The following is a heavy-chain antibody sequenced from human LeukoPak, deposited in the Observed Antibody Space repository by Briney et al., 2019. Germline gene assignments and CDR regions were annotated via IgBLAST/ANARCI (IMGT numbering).Heavy chain of an antibody. V-gene: IGHV4-61*02. J-gene: IGHJ6*03. CDR3: ARAPPYNWNYLKYYYYMDV. CDR2: IYTSGST. Sequence: SETLSLTCTVSGGSISSGSYYWSWIRQPAGKGLEWIGRIYTSGSTNYNPSLKSRVTISYTSKNQFSLKLNSVTAADTAVYYCARAPPYNWNYLKYYYYMDVWGKGTTVTVSS. CDR1: GGSISSGSYY. D-gene: IGHD1-7*01.